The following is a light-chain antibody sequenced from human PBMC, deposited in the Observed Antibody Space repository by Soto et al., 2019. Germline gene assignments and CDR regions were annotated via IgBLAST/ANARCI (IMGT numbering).Light chain of an antibody. V-gene: IGKV3-15*01. CDR3: QQCRNWPLT. J-gene: IGKJ4*01. CDR1: QNVYNN. CDR2: DSS. Sequence: EIVMTQSPATLSVSPGEGATLSCQASQNVYNNLAWYQQRPGQPPRLLIYDSSTRATGISARFSGGGHGTEFTLTISSLQSEDFAVYFCQQCRNWPLTFGGGTKVEIK.